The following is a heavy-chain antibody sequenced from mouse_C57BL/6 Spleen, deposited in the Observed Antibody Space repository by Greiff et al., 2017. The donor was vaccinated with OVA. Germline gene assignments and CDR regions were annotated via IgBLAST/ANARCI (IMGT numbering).Heavy chain of an antibody. CDR2: IWGDGGT. V-gene: IGHV2-3*01. CDR1: GFSLTSHG. Sequence: QVQLKQSGPGLVAPSQSLFITCTFSGFSLTSHGVSRVRPPPGKGLEWLGVIWGDGGTKYHSALISRLSISKDNSKSKVFLKLNSLQTDDTATYYCAKGPFYYDYDDGSGDAMDYWGQGTSVTVSS. CDR3: AKGPFYYDYDDGSGDAMDY. J-gene: IGHJ4*01. D-gene: IGHD2-4*01.